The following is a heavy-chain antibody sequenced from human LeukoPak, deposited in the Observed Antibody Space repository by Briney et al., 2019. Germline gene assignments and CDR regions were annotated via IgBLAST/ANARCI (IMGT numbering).Heavy chain of an antibody. Sequence: SETLSLTCTVSGASITGHYWSWMRRPPGKGLEWIGFIYYSGTTNYNPSLKSRVTISVDTSKNQFSLTLSSVTAADTAVYYCARHLGGGIYFDYWGQGTLVTVSS. CDR2: IYYSGTT. CDR3: ARHLGGGIYFDY. J-gene: IGHJ4*02. CDR1: GASITGHY. V-gene: IGHV4-59*08. D-gene: IGHD3-16*01.